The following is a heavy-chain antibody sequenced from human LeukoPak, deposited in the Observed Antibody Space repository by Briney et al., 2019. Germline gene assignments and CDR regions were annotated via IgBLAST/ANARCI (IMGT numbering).Heavy chain of an antibody. D-gene: IGHD5-12*01. V-gene: IGHV3-23*01. CDR2: ISGSGGST. Sequence: GGSLRLSCAASGFTFSSYAMSWVCQAPGKGLEWVAAISGSGGSTYYADSVKGRFTISGDNSKNTLYLQMNSLRAEDTAVYYCAKNVVATASTGWFDPWGQGTLVTVSS. CDR1: GFTFSSYA. J-gene: IGHJ5*02. CDR3: AKNVVATASTGWFDP.